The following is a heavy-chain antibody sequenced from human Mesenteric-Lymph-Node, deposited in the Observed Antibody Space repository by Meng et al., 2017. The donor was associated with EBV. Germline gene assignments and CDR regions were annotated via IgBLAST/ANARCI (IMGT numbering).Heavy chain of an antibody. Sequence: PQREWGPGLLKPSETLSLTCAVYGGSFSGYYWSWIRQPPGKGLEWIGEINHSGSTNYNPSLKSRVTISVDTSKNQFSLKLSSVTAADTAVYYCARGRGVYYDFWSGYSAWGQGTLVTVSS. CDR1: GGSFSGYY. CDR2: INHSGST. CDR3: ARGRGVYYDFWSGYSA. D-gene: IGHD3-3*01. V-gene: IGHV4-34*01. J-gene: IGHJ4*02.